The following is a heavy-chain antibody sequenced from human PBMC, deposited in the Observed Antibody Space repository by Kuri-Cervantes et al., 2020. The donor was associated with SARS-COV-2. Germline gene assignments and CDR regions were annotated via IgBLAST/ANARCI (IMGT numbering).Heavy chain of an antibody. D-gene: IGHD3-22*01. V-gene: IGHV4-34*01. CDR3: ARGATDISLVLVVMTGAAHYFDH. CDR1: GGSFSGYS. CDR2: INQSGST. J-gene: IGHJ4*02. Sequence: SETLSLTCAVYGGSFSGYSWTWIRQSPGKGLEWIGEINQSGSTNYNPPLKSRVTISPDTSKNQFSLKLSSVTAADTAVYYCARGATDISLVLVVMTGAAHYFDHWGRGTLVTVSS.